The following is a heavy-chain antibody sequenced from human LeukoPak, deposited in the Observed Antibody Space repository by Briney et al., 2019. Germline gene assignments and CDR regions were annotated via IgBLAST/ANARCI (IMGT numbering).Heavy chain of an antibody. D-gene: IGHD3-10*01. CDR1: DDSIRSSAYY. V-gene: IGHV4-39*01. Sequence: SETLSLTCTVSDDSIRSSAYYWGWIRQPPGKGLEWIGSIYYSGSTYYNPSLKSRVTISIDSSKNQFSLKLSSVTAADTAVYYCASEPYGSGSFLGAFDIWGQGTMVTVSS. J-gene: IGHJ3*02. CDR3: ASEPYGSGSFLGAFDI. CDR2: IYYSGST.